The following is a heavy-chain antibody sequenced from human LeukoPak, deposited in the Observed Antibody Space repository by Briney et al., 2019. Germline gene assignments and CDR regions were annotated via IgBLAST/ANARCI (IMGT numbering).Heavy chain of an antibody. CDR3: ARDAIVVDWYFDL. D-gene: IGHD2-2*01. Sequence: GSLRLSCAASRFTFSSYSMNWVRQAPGKGLEWVSSISSSSSYIYYADSVKGRFTISRDNAKNSLYLQMNSLRAEDTAVYYCARDAIVVDWYFDLWGRGTLVTVSS. CDR2: ISSSSSYI. CDR1: RFTFSSYS. J-gene: IGHJ2*01. V-gene: IGHV3-21*04.